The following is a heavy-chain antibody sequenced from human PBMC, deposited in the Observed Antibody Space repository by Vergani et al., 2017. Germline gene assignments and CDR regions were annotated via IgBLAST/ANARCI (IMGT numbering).Heavy chain of an antibody. CDR1: GFTVSSNY. J-gene: IGHJ4*02. D-gene: IGHD3-3*01. V-gene: IGHV3-49*04. CDR2: IRSKAYGGTT. CDR3: TRDEWPRLEWLANFDY. Sequence: EVQLVESGGGLVQPGGSLRLSCAASGFTVSSNYMSWVRQAPGKGLEWVGFIRSKAYGGTTEYAASVKGRFTISRDDSKSIAYLQMNSLKTEDTAVYYWTRDEWPRLEWLANFDYWGQGTLVTVSS.